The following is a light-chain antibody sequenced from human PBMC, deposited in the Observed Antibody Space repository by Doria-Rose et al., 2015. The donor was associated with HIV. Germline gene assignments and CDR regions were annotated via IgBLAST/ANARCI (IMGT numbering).Light chain of an antibody. CDR3: HQYASSRT. V-gene: IGKV3-20*01. CDR1: QSVSANY. J-gene: IGKJ1*01. CDR2: GAS. Sequence: TQSPGTLSLSPGERATLSCRASQSVSANYLAWYQQRPGQSPRLLIYGASSRATDIPDRVSGSGSGTDFPLTISRLEPEDFAVYYCHQYASSRTFGQGTKVEIK.